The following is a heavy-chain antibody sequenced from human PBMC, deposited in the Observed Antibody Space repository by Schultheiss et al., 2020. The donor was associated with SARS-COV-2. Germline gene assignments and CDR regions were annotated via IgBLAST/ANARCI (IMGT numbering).Heavy chain of an antibody. D-gene: IGHD1-20*01. V-gene: IGHV4-34*01. Sequence: SETLSLTCAVYGGSFSGYYWSWIRQPPGKGLEWIGEINHSGSTNYNPSLKSRVTISVDTSKNQFSLKLSSVTAADTAVYYCGGNWNDGYYYGMDVWGQGTTVTVSS. CDR3: GGNWNDGYYYGMDV. CDR2: INHSGST. J-gene: IGHJ6*02. CDR1: GGSFSGYY.